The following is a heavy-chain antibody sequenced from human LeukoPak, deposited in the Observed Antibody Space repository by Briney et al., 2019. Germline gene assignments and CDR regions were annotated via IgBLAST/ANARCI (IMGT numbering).Heavy chain of an antibody. J-gene: IGHJ4*02. Sequence: SETLSLTCTVSGGSISSYYWSWIRQPPGKGLEWIGYIYYSGSTNYNPSLKSRVTISVDTSKNQFSLKLSSVTAADTAVYYCARGSHYYDSSGFAHYFDYWGQGTLVTVSS. CDR3: ARGSHYYDSSGFAHYFDY. V-gene: IGHV4-59*01. CDR1: GGSISSYY. CDR2: IYYSGST. D-gene: IGHD3-22*01.